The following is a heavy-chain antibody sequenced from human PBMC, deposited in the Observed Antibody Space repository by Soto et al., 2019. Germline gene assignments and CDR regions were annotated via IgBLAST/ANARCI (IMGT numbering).Heavy chain of an antibody. D-gene: IGHD1-1*01. CDR2: IYYSGTT. CDR1: GDSIDTGDYH. J-gene: IGHJ4*02. V-gene: IGHV4-30-4*01. Sequence: PSETLSLTCTVSGDSIDTGDYHWSWIRQPPGKGLEWIGYIYYSGTTDNNPSLKSRVSMSVATSKNQFSLKLSSVTAADTAVYYCAREGSIWNFDYWGQGILVTVSS. CDR3: AREGSIWNFDY.